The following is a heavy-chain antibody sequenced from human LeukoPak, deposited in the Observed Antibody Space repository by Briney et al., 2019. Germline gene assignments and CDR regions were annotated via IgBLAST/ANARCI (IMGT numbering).Heavy chain of an antibody. CDR1: GFTFSSYS. Sequence: GGSLRLSCAASGFTFSSYSMNWVRQAPGKGLEWVSSISSSSSYIYYADSVKGRFTISRDNAKNSLYLQMNSLRAEDTAVYYCARVIEAYYDSSGYCRDWGQGTLVTVSS. J-gene: IGHJ4*02. CDR2: ISSSSSYI. D-gene: IGHD3-22*01. CDR3: ARVIEAYYDSSGYCRD. V-gene: IGHV3-21*01.